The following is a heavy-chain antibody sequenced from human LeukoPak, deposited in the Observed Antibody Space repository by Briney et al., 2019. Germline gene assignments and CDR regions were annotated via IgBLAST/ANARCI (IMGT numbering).Heavy chain of an antibody. D-gene: IGHD3-16*02. CDR2: IYSGGST. J-gene: IGHJ4*02. Sequence: GGSLRLSCAASGFTVSSNYMSWVRQAPGKGLEWVSVIYSGGSTYYADSVKGRFTISRDNSKNTLYLQMNSLRAEDTAVYYCAKDLSSRDYVWGSYRPDFDYWGQGTLVTVSS. CDR1: GFTVSSNY. CDR3: AKDLSSRDYVWGSYRPDFDY. V-gene: IGHV3-53*01.